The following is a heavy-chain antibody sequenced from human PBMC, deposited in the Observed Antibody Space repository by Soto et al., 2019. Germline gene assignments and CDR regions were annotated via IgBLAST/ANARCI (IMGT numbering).Heavy chain of an antibody. J-gene: IGHJ6*02. CDR3: ARGTPYDMDV. CDR1: GYSFTNYW. V-gene: IGHV5-10-1*01. Sequence: GESLKISCKGSGYSFTNYWITWVRQMPGKGLEWMGRIDPSDSYTNYSPSFQGHVTISADKSISTAYLQWSGLKASDTAMYYCARGTPYDMDVWGPGTAVTVSS. CDR2: IDPSDSYT.